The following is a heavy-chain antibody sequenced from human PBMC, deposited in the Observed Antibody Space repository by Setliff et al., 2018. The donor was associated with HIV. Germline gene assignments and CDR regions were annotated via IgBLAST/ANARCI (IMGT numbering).Heavy chain of an antibody. V-gene: IGHV3-48*01. Sequence: GGSLRLSCAASGFTFSFFGMNWVRQAPGKGLEWVSYISSSSSSYTNYADSVKGRFTISRDNSKNKLYLQMNSLRIEDTAIYYCVKGDNFWTGYSTYFEFDPWGQGTLVTVSS. CDR3: VKGDNFWTGYSTYFEFDP. J-gene: IGHJ5*02. D-gene: IGHD3-3*01. CDR2: ISSSSSSYT. CDR1: GFTFSFFG.